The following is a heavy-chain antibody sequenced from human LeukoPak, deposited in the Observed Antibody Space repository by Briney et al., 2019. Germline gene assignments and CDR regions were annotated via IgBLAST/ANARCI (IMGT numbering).Heavy chain of an antibody. J-gene: IGHJ4*02. D-gene: IGHD3-10*01. CDR1: GYTFTSYY. Sequence: ASVKVSCKASGYTFTSYYMHWVRQAPGQGLEWMGIINPSGGSTSYAQKFQGRVTMTRDTSTSTVYMELSSLGSEDTAVYYCARDPGITMVRGVPDYWGQGTLVTVSS. CDR3: ARDPGITMVRGVPDY. V-gene: IGHV1-46*01. CDR2: INPSGGST.